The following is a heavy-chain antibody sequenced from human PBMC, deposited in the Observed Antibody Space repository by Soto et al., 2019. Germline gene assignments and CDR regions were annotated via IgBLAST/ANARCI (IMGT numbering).Heavy chain of an antibody. D-gene: IGHD5-18*01. V-gene: IGHV4-39*01. CDR2: IYYSGNT. J-gene: IGHJ4*02. Sequence: SETLSLTCTVSSASISSTDYTWGWIRQPPGKGLEWIGSIYYSGNTYYNPSLNSRVTVSVDTSKNQFSLKLSSVTAADTAVYYCARGPIGIQLWLRYFDYWGQGTLVTVSS. CDR3: ARGPIGIQLWLRYFDY. CDR1: SASISSTDYT.